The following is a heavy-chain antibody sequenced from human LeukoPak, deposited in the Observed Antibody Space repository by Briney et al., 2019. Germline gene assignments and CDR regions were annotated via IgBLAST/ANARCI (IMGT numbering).Heavy chain of an antibody. Sequence: GGSLRLSCAASGFTFSSYSMNWVRQAPGEGLEWVSYISSSSKTIYYADSVKGRFTISRDNAKNSLYLQMNSLRDDDTAVYYCAREYTRDYWGQGTLVTVSS. J-gene: IGHJ4*02. CDR2: ISSSSKTI. CDR3: AREYTRDY. D-gene: IGHD1-1*01. V-gene: IGHV3-48*02. CDR1: GFTFSSYS.